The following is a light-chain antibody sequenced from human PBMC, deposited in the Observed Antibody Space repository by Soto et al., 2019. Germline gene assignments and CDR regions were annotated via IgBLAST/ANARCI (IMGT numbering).Light chain of an antibody. J-gene: IGKJ1*01. CDR2: GAS. CDR1: QSISTY. V-gene: IGKV1-9*01. CDR3: QQSSNFPPT. Sequence: GDRASLTCRASQSISTYFAWYQQKPGKAPKLLIYGASTMQSGIPARFSGSGSGTHFTLTISSLQPEDFATYYCQQSSNFPPTFGQGTKVDIK.